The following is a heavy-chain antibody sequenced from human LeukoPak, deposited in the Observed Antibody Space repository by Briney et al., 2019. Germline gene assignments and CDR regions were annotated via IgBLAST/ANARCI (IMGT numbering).Heavy chain of an antibody. V-gene: IGHV3-33*06. CDR1: GFTFSNYW. Sequence: GGSLRLSCGASGFTFSNYWMTWVRQAPGKGLEWVAVIWYDGSNKYYADSVKGRFTISRDSSKNTLYLQMNSLRAEDTAVYYCAKDEAAAGIFDYWGQGTLVTVSS. D-gene: IGHD6-13*01. CDR3: AKDEAAAGIFDY. CDR2: IWYDGSNK. J-gene: IGHJ4*02.